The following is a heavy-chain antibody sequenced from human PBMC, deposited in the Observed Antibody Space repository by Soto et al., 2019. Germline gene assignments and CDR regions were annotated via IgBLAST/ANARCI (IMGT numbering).Heavy chain of an antibody. CDR1: GGSISDDTYY. J-gene: IGHJ5*02. V-gene: IGHV4-39*01. Sequence: QLQLQESGPGLVKPSETLSLTCTVSGGSISDDTYYWGWIRQLPGKGLEWIGSMYYSGTSSYNPSLKSRVSMSVDTSKKQLSLRLTSVTAADTAVYYCARLHCDSPNCVPLDPWGQGTLVTVSS. CDR2: MYYSGTS. CDR3: ARLHCDSPNCVPLDP. D-gene: IGHD3-22*01.